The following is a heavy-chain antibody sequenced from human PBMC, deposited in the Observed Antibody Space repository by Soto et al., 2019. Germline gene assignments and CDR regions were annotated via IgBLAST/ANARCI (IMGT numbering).Heavy chain of an antibody. CDR1: GGTFSNYA. Sequence: QVRLVQSGAEVKKPGSSVKVSCKASGGTFSNYAITWVRQAPGQGLEWLGRIIPIFGTTDYAPKFQDRVTITADESTTTGYMDLSSLRSDDTAVYYCAKDGGREGYFGNWFDPWGQGALVTVSS. J-gene: IGHJ5*02. V-gene: IGHV1-69*15. CDR2: IIPIFGTT. CDR3: AKDGGREGYFGNWFDP. D-gene: IGHD2-15*01.